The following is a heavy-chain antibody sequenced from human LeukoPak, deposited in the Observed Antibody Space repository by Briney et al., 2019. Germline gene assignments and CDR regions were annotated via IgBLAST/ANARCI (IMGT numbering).Heavy chain of an antibody. Sequence: GGSLRLSCAASGFTFSSYSMTWVRQAPGKGLEWVSYISSSSSAIYYADSVKGRFTISRDNAKNSLYLQMNSLRDEDTAVYYCARDQLFLVGATGWGQGTLVTVFS. CDR1: GFTFSSYS. CDR2: ISSSSSAI. J-gene: IGHJ4*02. CDR3: ARDQLFLVGATG. D-gene: IGHD1-26*01. V-gene: IGHV3-48*02.